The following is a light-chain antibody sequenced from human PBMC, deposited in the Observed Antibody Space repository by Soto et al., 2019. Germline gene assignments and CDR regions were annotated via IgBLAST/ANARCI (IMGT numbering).Light chain of an antibody. CDR3: QQRSYLGLT. V-gene: IGKV3-11*01. CDR2: DAS. Sequence: EIVLTQSPATLSLSPGERATLSCRASQSVSSYLAWYQQKPGQAPRLLIYDASNRATGVPARFSGSGSGTDFTLTISSLEPEDFAVYYCQQRSYLGLTFGGGTKVDIK. J-gene: IGKJ4*01. CDR1: QSVSSY.